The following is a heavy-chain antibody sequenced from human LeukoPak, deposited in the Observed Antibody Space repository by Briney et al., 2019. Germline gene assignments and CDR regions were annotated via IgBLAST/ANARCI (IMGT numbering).Heavy chain of an antibody. CDR1: GFTISSYS. Sequence: GGSLRLSCAASGFTISSYSVNWVRQAPGKGLEWVSYISSSSSTIYYADSVKGRFTISRDNSKNTLYLQMNSLRAEDTAVYYCAKGVDTAMVSGFDYWGQGTLVTVSS. D-gene: IGHD5-18*01. CDR2: ISSSSSTI. V-gene: IGHV3-48*01. CDR3: AKGVDTAMVSGFDY. J-gene: IGHJ4*02.